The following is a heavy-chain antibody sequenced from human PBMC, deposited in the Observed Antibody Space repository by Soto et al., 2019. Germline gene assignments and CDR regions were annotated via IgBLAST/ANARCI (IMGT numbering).Heavy chain of an antibody. J-gene: IGHJ5*02. V-gene: IGHV4-59*13. CDR2: IYYSGST. Sequence: SETLSFTCTVSGGSISSYDWSWIRQRPGKGLEWIGYIYYSGSTNYNPSLKSRVTISVDTSKNQFSLKLSSVKAADTAVYYCARVKLIAAAAPGWFDPSGQANLVTVS. CDR3: ARVKLIAAAAPGWFDP. CDR1: GGSISSYD. D-gene: IGHD6-13*01.